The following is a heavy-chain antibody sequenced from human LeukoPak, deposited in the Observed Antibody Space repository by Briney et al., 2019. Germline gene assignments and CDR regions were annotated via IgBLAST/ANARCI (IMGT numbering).Heavy chain of an antibody. CDR1: GYTFTSYD. J-gene: IGHJ4*02. CDR3: ARDSGYGSGRPDY. D-gene: IGHD3-10*01. CDR2: MNPNSGNT. Sequence: GASVKVSCKASGYTFTSYDINWVRQATGQGLEWMGWMNPNSGNTGYAQKFQGRVTMTRDMSTSTVYMELSSLRSEDTAVYYCARDSGYGSGRPDYWGQGTLVTVSS. V-gene: IGHV1-8*02.